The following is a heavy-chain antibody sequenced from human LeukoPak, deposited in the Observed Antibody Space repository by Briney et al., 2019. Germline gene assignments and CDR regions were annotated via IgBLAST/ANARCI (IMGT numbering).Heavy chain of an antibody. Sequence: PGGSLRLSCAASGFTFSSYAMHWVRQAPGKGLEWVAVISYDGSNKYYADSVKGRFTISRDNAKNSLYLQMNSLRAEDTAVYYCAREHLYSSGGNFDYWGQGTLVTVS. CDR2: ISYDGSNK. CDR1: GFTFSSYA. D-gene: IGHD6-19*01. J-gene: IGHJ4*02. V-gene: IGHV3-30-3*01. CDR3: AREHLYSSGGNFDY.